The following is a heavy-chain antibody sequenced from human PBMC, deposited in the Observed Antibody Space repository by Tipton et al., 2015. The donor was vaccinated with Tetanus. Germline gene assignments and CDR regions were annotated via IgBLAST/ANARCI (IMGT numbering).Heavy chain of an antibody. CDR1: GGSISGSPYF. CDR3: AGDQGGGRVVRLNWFDP. CDR2: VYYSGST. D-gene: IGHD6-6*01. V-gene: IGHV4-31*02. J-gene: IGHJ5*02. Sequence: LRLSCTVSGGSISGSPYFWNWIRHQPGKGLEWIGYVYYSGSTFYNPSLESRVTISVDTSKNQFSLNLTSVTAADTAMYYCAGDQGGGRVVRLNWFDPWGQGTLVTVSS.